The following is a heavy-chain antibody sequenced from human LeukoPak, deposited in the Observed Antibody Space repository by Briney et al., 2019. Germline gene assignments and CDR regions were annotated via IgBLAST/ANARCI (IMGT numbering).Heavy chain of an antibody. V-gene: IGHV3-23*01. Sequence: GGSLRLSCAASGFTFSSYGMSWVRQAPGQGLEWVSAISGSGGSTYYADSVKGRFTISRDNSKNTLYLQMNSLRAEDTAVYYCAKREVDYYGSGSYLPGFDYWGKGTLVNVSS. J-gene: IGHJ4*02. CDR2: ISGSGGST. CDR1: GFTFSSYG. CDR3: AKREVDYYGSGSYLPGFDY. D-gene: IGHD3-10*01.